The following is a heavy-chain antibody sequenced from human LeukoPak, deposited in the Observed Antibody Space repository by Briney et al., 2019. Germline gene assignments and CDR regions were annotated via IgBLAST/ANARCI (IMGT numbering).Heavy chain of an antibody. D-gene: IGHD3-16*02. CDR1: GGSFSGYY. J-gene: IGHJ4*02. Sequence: ETLSLTCAVYGGSFSGYYWSWIRQPPGKGLEWVSGISGSGYYTYYAQSVKGRFTISRDNSKNTLYLQMNSLRAEDTAVYYCAKDPYDYVWGSYRSYYFDYWGQGTLVTVSS. CDR2: ISGSGYYT. V-gene: IGHV3-23*01. CDR3: AKDPYDYVWGSYRSYYFDY.